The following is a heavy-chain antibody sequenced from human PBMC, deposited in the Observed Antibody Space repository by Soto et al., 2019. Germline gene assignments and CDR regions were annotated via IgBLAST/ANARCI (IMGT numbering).Heavy chain of an antibody. CDR3: ARVKSPDRSGYFDY. D-gene: IGHD6-19*01. CDR1: GYTFTSYG. V-gene: IGHV1-18*03. J-gene: IGHJ4*02. Sequence: QVQLVQSGDEVKKPGASVKVSCKASGYTFTSYGISWVRQAPGHGLEWMGWISACNGNTNYAQKLQGSVTMTTDTSTSTAYMELRSLRSDDMAVYYCARVKSPDRSGYFDYWGQGTLVTVSS. CDR2: ISACNGNT.